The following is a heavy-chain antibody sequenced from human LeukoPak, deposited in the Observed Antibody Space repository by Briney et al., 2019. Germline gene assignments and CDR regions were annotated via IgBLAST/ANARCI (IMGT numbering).Heavy chain of an antibody. J-gene: IGHJ4*02. CDR2: IKKDGSEK. CDR3: GTGWAVDF. V-gene: IGHV3-7*01. Sequence: PGGSLRLSCAASGFNIGTHWMTWVRQAPGKGLECVAIIKKDGSEKYHVDSVKGRFTISRDNAKNSLYLQMNSLRAEDTAVYYCGTGWAVDFWGQGTLVTVSS. CDR1: GFNIGTHW. D-gene: IGHD5-24*01.